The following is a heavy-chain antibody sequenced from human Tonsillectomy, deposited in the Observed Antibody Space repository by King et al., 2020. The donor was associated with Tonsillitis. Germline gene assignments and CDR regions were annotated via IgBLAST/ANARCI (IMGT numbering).Heavy chain of an antibody. CDR3: ARVGRRISMIVVPSRGAFDI. CDR2: INPNSGGT. V-gene: IGHV1-2*02. D-gene: IGHD3-22*01. CDR1: GYTFTGYY. Sequence: VQLVESGAEVKKPGASVKVSCKASGYTFTGYYMHWVRQAPGQGLEWMGWINPNSGGTNYAQTFQGRVTMTRDTSISTAYMELSRLRSDDTAVYYCARVGRRISMIVVPSRGAFDIWGQGTMVTVSS. J-gene: IGHJ3*02.